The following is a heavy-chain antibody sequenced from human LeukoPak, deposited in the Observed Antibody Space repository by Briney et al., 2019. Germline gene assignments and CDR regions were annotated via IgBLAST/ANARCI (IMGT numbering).Heavy chain of an antibody. CDR1: GYTFTGYY. J-gene: IGHJ6*02. Sequence: ASVKVSCKASGYTFTGYYMHWVRQAPGQGLEWMGWINPNSGGTNYAQKFQGRVTMTRNTSISTAYMELSSLRSEDTAVYYCARGAGYFDYYYGMDVWGQGTTVTVSS. CDR3: ARGAGYFDYYYGMDV. V-gene: IGHV1-2*02. D-gene: IGHD3-9*01. CDR2: INPNSGGT.